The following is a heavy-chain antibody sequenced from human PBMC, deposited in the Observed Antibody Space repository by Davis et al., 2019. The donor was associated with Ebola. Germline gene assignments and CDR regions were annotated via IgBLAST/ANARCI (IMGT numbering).Heavy chain of an antibody. V-gene: IGHV4-34*12. CDR3: ARYCSGGSCFDY. Sequence: SETLSLTCAVYGGSFSGYYWTWIRQPPGKGLEWIGEIIHFGTTNYNPSLKSRVTISVDTSKNQFSLKLSSVTAADTAVYYCARYCSGGSCFDYWGQGTLVTVSS. J-gene: IGHJ4*02. CDR1: GGSFSGYY. D-gene: IGHD2-15*01. CDR2: IIHFGTT.